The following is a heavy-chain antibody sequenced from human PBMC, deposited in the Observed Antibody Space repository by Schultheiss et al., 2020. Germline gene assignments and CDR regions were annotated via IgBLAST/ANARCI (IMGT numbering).Heavy chain of an antibody. D-gene: IGHD6-19*01. V-gene: IGHV1-69*10. CDR3: ARDASGSGWFPPASNWFDP. J-gene: IGHJ5*02. CDR2: IIPILGIA. Sequence: SVKVSFKASGGTFSSYAISWVRQAPGQGLEWMGGIIPILGIANYAQKFQGRVTITADKSTSTAYMELSSLRSEDTAVYYCARDASGSGWFPPASNWFDPWGQGTMVTVSS. CDR1: GGTFSSYA.